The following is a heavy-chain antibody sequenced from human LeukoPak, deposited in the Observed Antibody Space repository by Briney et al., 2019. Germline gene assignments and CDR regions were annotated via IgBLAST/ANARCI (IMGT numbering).Heavy chain of an antibody. CDR2: INHSGST. Sequence: SETLSLTCAVYGGSFSGYYWSWIRQPPGKGLEWIGEINHSGSTNYNPSLKSRVTISVDPSKNQFSLKLSSVTAADTAVYYCARQGSGNYLSPVNYWGQGTLVTVSS. V-gene: IGHV4-34*01. J-gene: IGHJ4*02. CDR3: ARQGSGNYLSPVNY. CDR1: GGSFSGYY. D-gene: IGHD1-26*01.